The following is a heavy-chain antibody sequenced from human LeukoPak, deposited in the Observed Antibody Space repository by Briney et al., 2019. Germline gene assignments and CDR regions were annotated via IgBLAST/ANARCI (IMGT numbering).Heavy chain of an antibody. J-gene: IGHJ4*02. Sequence: GGSLRLSCAASGFTFSSYWMHWVRQAPGKGQVWVSRINTDGSSTSYADSVKGRFTISRDNAKNTLYLQMNSLRAEDTAVYYCARVMWTKTGPFFGWYSSSWWGGFDYWGQGTLVTVSS. CDR1: GFTFSSYW. CDR2: INTDGSST. CDR3: ARVMWTKTGPFFGWYSSSWWGGFDY. V-gene: IGHV3-74*01. D-gene: IGHD6-13*01.